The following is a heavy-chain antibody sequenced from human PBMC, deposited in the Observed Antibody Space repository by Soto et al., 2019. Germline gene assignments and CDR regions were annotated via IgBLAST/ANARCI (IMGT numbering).Heavy chain of an antibody. Sequence: TGGSLRLSCAASGFTFSSYAMSWVRQAPGKGLEWVSAISGSGGSTYYADSVKGRFTISRDNSKNTLYLQMNSLRAEDTAVYYCAKDSRRDGYNLLPAPDYWGQGTLVTVSS. CDR2: ISGSGGST. V-gene: IGHV3-23*01. D-gene: IGHD2-15*01. J-gene: IGHJ4*02. CDR3: AKDSRRDGYNLLPAPDY. CDR1: GFTFSSYA.